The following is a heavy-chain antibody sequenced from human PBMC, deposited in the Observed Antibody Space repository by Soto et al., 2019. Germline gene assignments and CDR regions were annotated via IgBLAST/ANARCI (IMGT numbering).Heavy chain of an antibody. V-gene: IGHV4-59*01. D-gene: IGHD3-16*01. CDR1: GGSISSYY. Sequence: SETLSLTCTVSGGSISSYYWSWIRQPPGKGLEWIGYIYYSGSTNYNPSLKSRVTISVDTSKNQFSLKLSSVTAADTAVYYCAEVSAVYYCFWVGYAYSFYAFDIWGQGTMVTVSS. CDR3: AEVSAVYYCFWVGYAYSFYAFDI. CDR2: IYYSGST. J-gene: IGHJ3*02.